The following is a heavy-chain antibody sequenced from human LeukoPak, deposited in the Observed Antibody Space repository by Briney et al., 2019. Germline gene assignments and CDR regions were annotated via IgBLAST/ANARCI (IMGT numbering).Heavy chain of an antibody. CDR3: ARGRYDFWSGYYRRNWFDP. V-gene: IGHV4-39*07. Sequence: MSSETLSLTCTVSGGSISSSSYYWGWIRQPPGKGLEWIGSIYYSGSTNYNPSLKSRVTISVDTSKNQFSLKLSSVTAADTAVYYCARGRYDFWSGYYRRNWFDPWGQGTLVTVSS. CDR2: IYYSGST. CDR1: GGSISSSSYY. J-gene: IGHJ5*02. D-gene: IGHD3-3*01.